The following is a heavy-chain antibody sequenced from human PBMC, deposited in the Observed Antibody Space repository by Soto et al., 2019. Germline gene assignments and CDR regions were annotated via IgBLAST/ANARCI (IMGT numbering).Heavy chain of an antibody. CDR1: GVTVNTFA. V-gene: IGHV1-69*06. CDR3: ARAAKRYFDY. CDR2: IIPVLGPA. J-gene: IGHJ4*02. Sequence: QVQLVQSGAEVKKPGSSVRVSCRASGVTVNTFAVSWVRQAPGQGLEWMGGIIPVLGPAFYAQKFQGKVTITADKSTSTAFLEVANLPSDDTAVYYCARAAKRYFDYWGQGTLVTVSS.